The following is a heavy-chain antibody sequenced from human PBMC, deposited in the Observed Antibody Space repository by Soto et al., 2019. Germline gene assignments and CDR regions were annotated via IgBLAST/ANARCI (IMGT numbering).Heavy chain of an antibody. Sequence: EVQLVESGGGLVHPGGSLRLSCATSGFILSDCAMNWVRQAPGKGLEWVSYISSSSSVIDYADSVKGRFTVSRDNARNSLYLQMNSLRAEDTAVYYCARDLSWGSNWYYYMDVWVKGTTVTVSS. V-gene: IGHV3-48*01. CDR3: ARDLSWGSNWYYYMDV. D-gene: IGHD7-27*01. CDR2: ISSSSSVI. CDR1: GFILSDCA. J-gene: IGHJ6*03.